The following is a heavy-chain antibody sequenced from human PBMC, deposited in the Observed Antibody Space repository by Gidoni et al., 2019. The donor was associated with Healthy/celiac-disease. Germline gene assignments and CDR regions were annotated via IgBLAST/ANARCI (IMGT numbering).Heavy chain of an antibody. Sequence: STYYNPSLKSRVTISVDTSKNQFSLKLSSVTAADTAVYYCARVGWGVGASYDYWGQGTLVTVSS. V-gene: IGHV4-30-2*04. CDR2: ST. D-gene: IGHD1-26*01. CDR3: ARVGWGVGASYDY. J-gene: IGHJ4*02.